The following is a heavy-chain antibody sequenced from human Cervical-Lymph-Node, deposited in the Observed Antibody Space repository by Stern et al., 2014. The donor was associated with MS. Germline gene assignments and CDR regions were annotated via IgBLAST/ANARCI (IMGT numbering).Heavy chain of an antibody. D-gene: IGHD1-1*01. V-gene: IGHV1-69*18. Sequence: VQLVQSGAEVKRPGSSVKVSCKASGGTLSDYSIPWVRQAPGPGLEWMGRIIPLLGTVNYAQKFQGRITISADLSTSTAYMELSGLRFDDTAVYYCGRIGRASYYDYWGQGTLVTVSS. CDR1: GGTLSDYS. CDR2: IIPLLGTV. J-gene: IGHJ4*02. CDR3: GRIGRASYYDY.